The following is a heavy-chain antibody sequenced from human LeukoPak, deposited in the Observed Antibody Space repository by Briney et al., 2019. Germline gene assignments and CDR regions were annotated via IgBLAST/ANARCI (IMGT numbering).Heavy chain of an antibody. Sequence: SETLSLTCAVYGGSFSGYYWSWIRQPPGKGLEWIGEIVHSGNTKYNPSLKSRVTISVDTSKNQFSLNLSSVTAGDTAVYYCARFGSSTWYKGAFDIWGQGTMVTVAS. CDR2: IVHSGNT. J-gene: IGHJ3*02. CDR1: GGSFSGYY. CDR3: ARFGSSTWYKGAFDI. D-gene: IGHD1-1*01. V-gene: IGHV4-34*12.